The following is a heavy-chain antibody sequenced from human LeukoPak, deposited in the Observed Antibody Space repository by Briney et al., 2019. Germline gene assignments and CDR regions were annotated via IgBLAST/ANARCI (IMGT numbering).Heavy chain of an antibody. V-gene: IGHV3-30*04. Sequence: GGSLRLSCAASGFTLSSYAMHWVRQAPGKGLEWVAVISHGGSNKYYADSVKGRFTISRDNSKNTLYLEMNSLRPEDTAVYYCTRDRRWLQYSDYWGQGTLVTVSS. CDR3: TRDRRWLQYSDY. J-gene: IGHJ4*02. CDR1: GFTLSSYA. D-gene: IGHD5-24*01. CDR2: ISHGGSNK.